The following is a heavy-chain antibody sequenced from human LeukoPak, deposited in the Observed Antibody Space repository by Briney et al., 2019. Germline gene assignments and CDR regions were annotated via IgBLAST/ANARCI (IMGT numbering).Heavy chain of an antibody. CDR3: ARDTMVRGIMPIFDP. CDR1: GFTFDDYA. D-gene: IGHD3-10*01. V-gene: IGHV3-9*01. J-gene: IGHJ5*02. CDR2: ITYHSGTI. Sequence: GGSLRLSCSASGFTFDDYAMHWVRQPPGKGLEWVSGITYHSGTIGYADSVKGRFTVSRDNAKKSLYLQMNSLRAEDTAVYYCARDTMVRGIMPIFDPWGQGTLVTVSS.